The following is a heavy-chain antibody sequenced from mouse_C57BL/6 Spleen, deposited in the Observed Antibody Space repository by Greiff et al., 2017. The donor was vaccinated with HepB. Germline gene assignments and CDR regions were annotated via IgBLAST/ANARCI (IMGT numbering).Heavy chain of an antibody. CDR3: ARSRSEYDYDGAMDY. Sequence: EVQLKESGPELVKPGASVKMSCKASGYTFTDYNMHWVKQSHGKSLEWIGYINPNNGGTSYNQKFKGKATLTVNKSSSTAYMELRSLTSEDSAVYYCARSRSEYDYDGAMDYWGQGTSVTVSS. J-gene: IGHJ4*01. V-gene: IGHV1-22*01. CDR1: GYTFTDYN. CDR2: INPNNGGT. D-gene: IGHD2-4*01.